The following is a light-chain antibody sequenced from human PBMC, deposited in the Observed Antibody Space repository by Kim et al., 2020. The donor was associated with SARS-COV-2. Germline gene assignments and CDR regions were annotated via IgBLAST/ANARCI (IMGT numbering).Light chain of an antibody. CDR1: HSIGSS. V-gene: IGKV3-15*01. Sequence: EIMMTQSPATLSVSPGERATLSCRARHSIGSSLAWYQQRPGQVPRLLIYGSSARATGIPARFNGSGSGTEFTLTISSLQSEDFAVYYCQQYNNWPYAFGQGTKLEI. CDR2: GSS. J-gene: IGKJ2*01. CDR3: QQYNNWPYA.